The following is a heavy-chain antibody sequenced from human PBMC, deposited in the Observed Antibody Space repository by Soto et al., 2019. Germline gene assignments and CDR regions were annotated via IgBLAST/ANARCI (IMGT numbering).Heavy chain of an antibody. CDR3: ARDSLPHDSSSWPLEFDP. CDR2: ISAYNGNT. Sequence: ASVKVSCKASGYTFTSDGISWVRQAPGQGREWMGWISAYNGNTNYAQKLQGRVTMTTDTSTSTAYMELRGLRSEDTAVYYCARDSLPHDSSSWPLEFDPWGQGTMVTVSS. J-gene: IGHJ5*02. CDR1: GYTFTSDG. V-gene: IGHV1-18*04. D-gene: IGHD6-13*01.